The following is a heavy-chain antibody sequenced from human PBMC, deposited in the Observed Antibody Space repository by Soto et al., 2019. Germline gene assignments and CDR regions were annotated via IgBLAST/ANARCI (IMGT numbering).Heavy chain of an antibody. J-gene: IGHJ3*02. D-gene: IGHD3-16*02. CDR1: GFTFDDYA. CDR2: ISWNSGSK. CDR3: VKDSVTFGGVIVNAFDI. V-gene: IGHV3-9*01. Sequence: GGSLRLSCAASGFTFDDYAMHWVRQAPGKGLEWVSGISWNSGSKGYADSVKGRFRISRDNAKNSLYLEMNSLRTEDTALYYCVKDSVTFGGVIVNAFDIWGQGTMVTVSS.